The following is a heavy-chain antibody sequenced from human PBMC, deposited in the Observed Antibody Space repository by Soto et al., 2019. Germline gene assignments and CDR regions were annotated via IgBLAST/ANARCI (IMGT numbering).Heavy chain of an antibody. V-gene: IGHV4-61*01. CDR3: ARFVRSCSGTTCSTRADV. D-gene: IGHD2-2*01. CDR2: IYSSGST. J-gene: IGHJ6*02. Sequence: ETLSLTCTVSGGSVSSDTHYWSWIRQPPGKRLEWIGFIYSSGSTNYNPSLKGRVTMSVDTSKNQFSLKLRSVIVADTAVYHCARFVRSCSGTTCSTRADVWGQGITVTVSS. CDR1: GGSVSSDTHY.